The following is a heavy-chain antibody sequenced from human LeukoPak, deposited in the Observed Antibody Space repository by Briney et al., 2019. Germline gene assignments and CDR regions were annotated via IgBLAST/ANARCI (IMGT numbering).Heavy chain of an antibody. V-gene: IGHV3-33*01. Sequence: GSLRLSCAASGFTFSSYGMHWVRQAPGKGLEWVAVIWYDGSNKYYADSVKGRFTISRDNSKNTLYLQMNSQRAEDTAVYYCARDRAAAGMYYYYGMDVWGKGTTVTVSS. J-gene: IGHJ6*04. CDR2: IWYDGSNK. CDR3: ARDRAAAGMYYYYGMDV. CDR1: GFTFSSYG. D-gene: IGHD6-13*01.